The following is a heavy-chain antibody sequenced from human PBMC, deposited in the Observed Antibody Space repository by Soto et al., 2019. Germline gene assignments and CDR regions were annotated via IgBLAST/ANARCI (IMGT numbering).Heavy chain of an antibody. CDR1: GYGFTTYG. J-gene: IGHJ4*02. CDR3: GRGRYGDY. D-gene: IGHD1-1*01. V-gene: IGHV1-18*01. Sequence: QVHLVQSGAEVKKPGASVKVSCKGSGYGFTTYGITWVRQAPGQGLEWMAWISAHNGNTNYAQKLQGRVTVTRDTATSTAYMELRSLRSDVTAVYYCGRGRYGDYRGQGARVTVSS. CDR2: ISAHNGNT.